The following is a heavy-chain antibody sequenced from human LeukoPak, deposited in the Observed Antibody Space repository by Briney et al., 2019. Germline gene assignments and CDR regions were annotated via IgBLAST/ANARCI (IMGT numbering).Heavy chain of an antibody. CDR2: INPNNGGA. CDR3: ASEQWLVRGPVY. V-gene: IGHV1-2*06. J-gene: IGHJ4*02. CDR1: GYTFTSYG. Sequence: ASVKVSCKASGYTFTSYGISWVRQAPGQGLEWMGRINPNNGGANYAQKFQGRVTMTRDTSISTAYMELSRLRSEDTAVYYCASEQWLVRGPVYWGQGTLVTVSS. D-gene: IGHD6-19*01.